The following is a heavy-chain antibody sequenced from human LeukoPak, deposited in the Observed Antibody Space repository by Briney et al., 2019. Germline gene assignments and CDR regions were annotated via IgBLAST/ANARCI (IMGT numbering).Heavy chain of an antibody. V-gene: IGHV4-39*01. D-gene: IGHD1-26*01. CDR3: ARPFLGSSSLAAADY. CDR2: IYYSGST. CDR1: GGSISSSSYY. Sequence: SETLSLTCTVSGGSISSSSYYWGWIRQPPGKGLEWIGSIYYSGSTYYNPSLKSRVTISVDTSKNQFSLKLSSVTAADTAVYYCARPFLGSSSLAAADYWGQGTLVTVSS. J-gene: IGHJ4*02.